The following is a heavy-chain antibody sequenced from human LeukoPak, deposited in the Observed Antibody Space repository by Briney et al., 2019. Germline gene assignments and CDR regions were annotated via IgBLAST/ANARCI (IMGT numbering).Heavy chain of an antibody. V-gene: IGHV3-38-3*01. CDR2: ISGGST. D-gene: IGHD3-10*01. J-gene: IGHJ6*03. CDR3: ARTRPNLSGSYYNSYYYMDV. CDR1: GFTVSSNE. Sequence: GGSLRLSCAASGFTVSSNEMSWVRQAPGKGLEWVSSISGGSTYYADSRKGRFTISRDNSKNTLHLQMNSLRAEDTAVYYCARTRPNLSGSYYNSYYYMDVWGKGTTVTVS.